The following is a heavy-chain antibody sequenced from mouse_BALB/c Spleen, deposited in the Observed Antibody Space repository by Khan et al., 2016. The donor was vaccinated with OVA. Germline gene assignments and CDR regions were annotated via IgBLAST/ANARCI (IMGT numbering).Heavy chain of an antibody. CDR1: GFSLSRYN. D-gene: IGHD1-1*01. CDR3: ARAYGSSLGYYAMDD. CDR2: IWSGGST. J-gene: IGHJ4*01. V-gene: IGHV2-6-4*01. Sequence: QVQLKESGPGLVAPSQSLSITCTVSGFSLSRYNVHWIRQPPGKGLEWLGMIWSGGSTDYNSAVKSRLSIRTDNSKNQVFLKMNSLQTDDTAMYDCARAYGSSLGYYAMDDWGQGTSVTVSS.